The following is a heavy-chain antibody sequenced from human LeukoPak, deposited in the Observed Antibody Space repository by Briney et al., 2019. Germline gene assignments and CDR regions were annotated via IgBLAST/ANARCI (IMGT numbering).Heavy chain of an antibody. D-gene: IGHD6-13*01. Sequence: GGSLRLSCAASGFTFSSYDMHWVRQATGKGLEWVSAIGTTGSTYYPGSVKSRFTISRENAKNSLYLQMNSLRAGDTAVYYCARSRWLAAAGFDYWGQGTLVTVSS. CDR2: IGTTGST. V-gene: IGHV3-13*01. CDR3: ARSRWLAAAGFDY. CDR1: GFTFSSYD. J-gene: IGHJ4*02.